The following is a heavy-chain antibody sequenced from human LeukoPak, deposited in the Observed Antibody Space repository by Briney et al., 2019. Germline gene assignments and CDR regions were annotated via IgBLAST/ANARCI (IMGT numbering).Heavy chain of an antibody. CDR1: GGSFRGYY. Sequence: KSSETLSLTCAGYGGSFRGYYWSWIRQPPRKGLEWIGEINHSGSTNYNPSLKSRVTISVDTSKNQFSLKLSSVTAADTAVFYCATRMSAAGTSFDYWGQGTLVTVSS. CDR2: INHSGST. D-gene: IGHD6-13*01. CDR3: ATRMSAAGTSFDY. V-gene: IGHV4-34*01. J-gene: IGHJ4*02.